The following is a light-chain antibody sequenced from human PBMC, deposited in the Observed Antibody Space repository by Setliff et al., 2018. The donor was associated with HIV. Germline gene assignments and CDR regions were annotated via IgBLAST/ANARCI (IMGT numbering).Light chain of an antibody. Sequence: QSALTQPRSVSGSPGQSVTISCTGNSNDVGGYDYVSWYQQHSGKAPKLMIYGVAKRPSGVPDRFSGSKSGNTASLTISGLQPEDEADYYCCSYAGTYTFGVFGTGTKVTVL. J-gene: IGLJ1*01. CDR2: GVA. CDR1: SNDVGGYDY. V-gene: IGLV2-11*01. CDR3: CSYAGTYTFGV.